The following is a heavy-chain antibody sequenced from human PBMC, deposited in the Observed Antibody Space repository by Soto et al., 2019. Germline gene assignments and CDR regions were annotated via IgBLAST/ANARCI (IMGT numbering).Heavy chain of an antibody. Sequence: ASVKVSCKSSGYSFTQYVIHWVRQAPGQRLEWMGWIGGGDGKTYYSQNFQGRVTITKDTSASTAYMELSSLTSEDTAVYYCARAPLGIIVAPDYWGQGTLVTVSS. CDR1: GYSFTQYV. CDR3: ARAPLGIIVAPDY. D-gene: IGHD3-22*01. V-gene: IGHV1-3*01. CDR2: IGGGDGKT. J-gene: IGHJ4*02.